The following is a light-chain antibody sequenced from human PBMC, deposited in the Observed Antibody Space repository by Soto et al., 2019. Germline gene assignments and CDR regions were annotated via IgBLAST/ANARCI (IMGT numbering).Light chain of an antibody. CDR3: QQYNNWPRT. CDR1: QSVSGN. Sequence: EIVMTQSPATLSVSPGERATLSCRASQSVSGNLAWYQQKPGQAPRLLIYGASTRATGIPGKFSGSGSGTEFPITISSLQSEDFAVYYCQQYNNWPRTFGQGTNVDIK. CDR2: GAS. V-gene: IGKV3-15*01. J-gene: IGKJ1*01.